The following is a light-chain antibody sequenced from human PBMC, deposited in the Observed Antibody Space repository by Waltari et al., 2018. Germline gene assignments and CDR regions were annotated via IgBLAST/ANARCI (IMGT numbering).Light chain of an antibody. V-gene: IGLV2-14*01. Sequence: QPALTRPTSVSGSPGQSITIPCTGTSSDVGFYNNVAWYQQYPGKFPQLLIYDVSDRPSGVSSRFSGSKSGNTASLTISGLQADDEADYYCNSYTGSSSWVFGGGTKLTVL. J-gene: IGLJ3*02. CDR1: SSDVGFYNN. CDR3: NSYTGSSSWV. CDR2: DVS.